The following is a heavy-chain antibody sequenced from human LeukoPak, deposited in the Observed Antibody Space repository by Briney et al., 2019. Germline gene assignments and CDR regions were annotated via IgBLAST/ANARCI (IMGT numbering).Heavy chain of an antibody. V-gene: IGHV3-9*01. D-gene: IGHD4-17*01. CDR2: ISWNSGSI. J-gene: IGHJ4*02. CDR1: GFTFDDYA. CDR3: AKNLPRTVTIGGGDDY. Sequence: GRSLRLSCAAAGFTFDDYAMHWVRQAPGKGLEWVSSISWNSGSIDYADSVKGRFTISRDNAKNSLYLQMNSLRAEDTAVYYCAKNLPRTVTIGGGDDYWGQGTLVTVSS.